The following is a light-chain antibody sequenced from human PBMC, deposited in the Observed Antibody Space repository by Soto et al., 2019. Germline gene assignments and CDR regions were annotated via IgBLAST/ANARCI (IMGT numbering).Light chain of an antibody. CDR1: QDISNY. CDR3: QQYDNLPSIT. J-gene: IGKJ5*01. V-gene: IGKV1-33*01. Sequence: DIQMTQSPSSLSASVGDRVTITCQASQDISNYLSWYQQKPGKAPKLLIYDASNLETGVPSRFSGSKSGTDFTFTISSLQPEDIAAYYCQQYDNLPSITFGQGTRLDIK. CDR2: DAS.